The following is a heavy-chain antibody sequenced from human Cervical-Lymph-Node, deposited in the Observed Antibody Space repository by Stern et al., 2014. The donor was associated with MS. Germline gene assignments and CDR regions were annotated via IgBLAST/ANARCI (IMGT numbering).Heavy chain of an antibody. CDR1: GGTFNTYI. CDR2: IIPVFDAL. V-gene: IGHV1-69*01. CDR3: ARVPPDDGYYFYGLDV. J-gene: IGHJ6*02. D-gene: IGHD1-1*01. Sequence: QLVQSGAEVKKPGSSVKVSCKASGGTFNTYIINWVRQAPGQGLAWMGGIIPVFDALNYAQKFQGRVTFSADESTSTAYMELSSLRSDDTAVYYCARVPPDDGYYFYGLDVWGQGTTVTVSS.